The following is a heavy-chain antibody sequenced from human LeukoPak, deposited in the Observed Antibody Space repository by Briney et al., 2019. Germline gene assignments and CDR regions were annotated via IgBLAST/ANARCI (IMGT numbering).Heavy chain of an antibody. D-gene: IGHD1-14*01. V-gene: IGHV4-30-2*01. CDR3: ARDLPEGYMDV. J-gene: IGHJ6*03. CDR1: GGSISSGGYY. Sequence: PSETLSLTCTVSGGSISSGGYYWSWIRQPPGKGLEWIGYIYHSGSTYYNPSLKSRVTISVDRSKNQFSLKLSSVTAADTAVYYCARDLPEGYMDVWGKGTTVTVSS. CDR2: IYHSGST.